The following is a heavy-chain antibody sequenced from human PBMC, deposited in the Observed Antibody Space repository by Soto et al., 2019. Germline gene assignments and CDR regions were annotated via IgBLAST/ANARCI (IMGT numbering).Heavy chain of an antibody. CDR3: LKDAPNGAIDD. J-gene: IGHJ4*02. V-gene: IGHV3-9*01. CDR1: GFRFEQYV. CDR2: VSPTGDTV. Sequence: VPVVASGGGLVQPGRSLRLSCAVSGFRFEQYVMHWVRQAPGKGLECVSTVSPTGDTVAYADSVEGRFTVSRANAKNSLYLQMNRLTGYDTAFYYCLKDAPNGAIDDWGQGTRVTVSS. D-gene: IGHD2-8*01.